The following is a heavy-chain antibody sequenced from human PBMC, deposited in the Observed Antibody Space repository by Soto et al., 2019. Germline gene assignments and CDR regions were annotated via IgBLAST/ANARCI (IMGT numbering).Heavy chain of an antibody. CDR1: GDTFTDYY. CDR3: ARGGHVVVVTAALDY. J-gene: IGHJ4*02. V-gene: IGHV1-46*01. Sequence: QVQLMQSGAEVKKPGASVKVSCKASGDTFTDYYIHWVRQAPGQGLEWMGTVNPSGGHTTYAQHFLGRGTMTRDTSTSTRYMELTSLRAEDTAVYYCARGGHVVVVTAALDYWGQGPLVTVSS. D-gene: IGHD2-21*02. CDR2: VNPSGGHT.